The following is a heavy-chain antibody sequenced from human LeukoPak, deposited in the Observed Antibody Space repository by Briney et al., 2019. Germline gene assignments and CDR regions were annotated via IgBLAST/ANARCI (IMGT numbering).Heavy chain of an antibody. Sequence: GESLRLSCAASGFTLSTYSMDWVRQAPGKGLEWVGRIKSKTDGGTTDYAAPVKGRFTISRDDSKDTLYLQMNSLKTEDMAVYYCATEYYGAYNYWGQGTLVTVSS. CDR2: IKSKTDGGTT. CDR3: ATEYYGAYNY. CDR1: GFTLSTYS. V-gene: IGHV3-15*01. J-gene: IGHJ4*02. D-gene: IGHD4-17*01.